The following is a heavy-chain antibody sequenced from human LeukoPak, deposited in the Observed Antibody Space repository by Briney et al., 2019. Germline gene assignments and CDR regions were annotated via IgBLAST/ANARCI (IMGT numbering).Heavy chain of an antibody. CDR1: GFTFSSYS. V-gene: IGHV3-7*01. J-gene: IGHJ4*02. CDR3: ARHLSGVTGYTYGRGIDY. Sequence: PGGSLRLSCAASGFTFSSYSMNWVRQAPGKGLEWVASIKKDGSEKYYVDSVKGRFTISRDNAKTSLYLQMISLRAEDTAVYYCARHLSGVTGYTYGRGIDYWGQGTLVTVSS. CDR2: IKKDGSEK. D-gene: IGHD5-18*01.